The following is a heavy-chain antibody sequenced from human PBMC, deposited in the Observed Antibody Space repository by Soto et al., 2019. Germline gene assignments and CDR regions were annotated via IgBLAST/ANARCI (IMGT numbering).Heavy chain of an antibody. CDR2: ISYSGGRT. V-gene: IGHV3-23*01. D-gene: IGHD4-4*01. CDR3: AKVPTGEMATVFQAFDI. Sequence: EVHLLESGGGLVQPGGSLRLSCVAFEFTFSSYAMSWVRQAPGKGLEWVSAISYSGGRTYYADSVKGRFTISRDNSKNPLYLQMNSLRDEDMAVYYCAKVPTGEMATVFQAFDIWGQGTMVTVSS. CDR1: EFTFSSYA. J-gene: IGHJ3*02.